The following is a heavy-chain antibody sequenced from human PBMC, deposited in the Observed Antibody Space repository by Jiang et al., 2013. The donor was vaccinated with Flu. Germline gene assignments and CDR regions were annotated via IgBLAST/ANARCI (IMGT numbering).Heavy chain of an antibody. J-gene: IGHJ6*02. CDR1: GFTVSSNY. CDR2: IYSGGST. Sequence: EVQLVESGGGLIQPGGSLRLSCAASGFTVSSNYMSWVRQAPGKGLEWVSVIYSGGSTYYADSVKGRFTISRDNSKNTLYLQMNSLRAEDTAVYYCASSLAATFAPYYYYYGMDVWGQGTTVTVSS. V-gene: IGHV3-53*01. CDR3: ASSLAATFAPYYYYYGMDV. D-gene: IGHD6-25*01.